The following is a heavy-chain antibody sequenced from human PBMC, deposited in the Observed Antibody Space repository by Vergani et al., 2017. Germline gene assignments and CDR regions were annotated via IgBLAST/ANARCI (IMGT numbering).Heavy chain of an antibody. CDR1: GFIFSNYW. CDR2: IKQDGSET. D-gene: IGHD5-18*01. CDR3: AKDVYSYGHYYFDY. J-gene: IGHJ4*02. V-gene: IGHV3-7*03. Sequence: QVVESGGGLVQPGGSLRLSCAASGFIFSNYWMTWVRQAPGKGLEWVATIKQDGSETYFVDSVKGRFTISRDNAKNSLYLQMNSLRAEDTALYYCAKDVYSYGHYYFDYWGQGTLVTVSS.